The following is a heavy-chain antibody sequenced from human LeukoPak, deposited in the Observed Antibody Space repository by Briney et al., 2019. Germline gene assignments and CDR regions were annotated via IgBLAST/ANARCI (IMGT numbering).Heavy chain of an antibody. CDR1: GFTFSSYS. CDR3: ASKEYNNCPKRLDP. CDR2: ISSTSSSI. Sequence: GGSLRLSCTASGFTFSSYSMNWVRQAPGKGLEWVSYISSTSSSIYYADSVQGRFTISRDNAKNSLYLQMNSLRAEDTAVYYCASKEYNNCPKRLDPWGEGTLVTVSS. D-gene: IGHD4-11*01. J-gene: IGHJ5*02. V-gene: IGHV3-48*01.